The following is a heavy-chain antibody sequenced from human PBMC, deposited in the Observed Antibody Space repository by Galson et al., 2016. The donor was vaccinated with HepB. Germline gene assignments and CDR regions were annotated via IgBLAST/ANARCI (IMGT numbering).Heavy chain of an antibody. CDR1: GGSISSGYYF. V-gene: IGHV4-31*03. CDR3: ARDISAVNRVGYYGMDV. Sequence: TLSLTCTVSGGSISSGYYFWSWIRQHPGKGLEWLGYIYYTRRAYYNPSLKTRTVITVATSKNQFSLKLGSVTAPDTGVYYCARDISAVNRVGYYGMDVWGQGTTVTVS. CDR2: IYYTRRA. D-gene: IGHD6-13*01. J-gene: IGHJ6*02.